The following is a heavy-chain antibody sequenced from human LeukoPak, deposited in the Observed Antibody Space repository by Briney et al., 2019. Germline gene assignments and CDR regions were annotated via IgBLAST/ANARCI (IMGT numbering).Heavy chain of an antibody. CDR2: IYPGDSDT. CDR3: ARGYYDFWSGYSGYFDY. Sequence: GESLKISCKGSGYSFTDYWIGWVRQMPGKGLEWMGIIYPGDSDTRYSPFFQGQVTISADKSISTAYLQWSSLKASDTAMYYCARGYYDFWSGYSGYFDYWGQGTLVTVSS. CDR1: GYSFTDYW. V-gene: IGHV5-51*01. D-gene: IGHD3-3*01. J-gene: IGHJ4*02.